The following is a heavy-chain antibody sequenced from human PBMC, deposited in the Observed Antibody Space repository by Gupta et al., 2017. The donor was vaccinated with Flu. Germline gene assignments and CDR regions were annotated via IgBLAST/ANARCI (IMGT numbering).Heavy chain of an antibody. J-gene: IGHJ6*02. CDR2: ISGSGGST. V-gene: IGHV3-23*01. D-gene: IGHD6-19*01. Sequence: EVQLLESGGGLVQPGGSLRLSCAASGFTFSSYAMSWVRQAPGKGLEWVSAISGSGGSTYYADSVKGRFTISRDNSKNTLYLQMNSLRAEDTAVYYCAKDLLAVAEINYYYYGMDVWGQGTTVTVSS. CDR1: GFTFSSYA. CDR3: AKDLLAVAEINYYYYGMDV.